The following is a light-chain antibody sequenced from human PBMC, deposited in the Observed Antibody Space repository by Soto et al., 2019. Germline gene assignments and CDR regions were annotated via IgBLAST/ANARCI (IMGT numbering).Light chain of an antibody. CDR2: GAS. V-gene: IGKV3-15*01. CDR3: QQYTSWQT. J-gene: IGKJ1*01. CDR1: RDISNN. Sequence: EIVMTQSPASLSVSPGGRATLSCRASRDISNNLAWYQQRPGQPPRLLIYGASTRATGFPARFSGSGWGTDFTLIISGLQSDEFAVYSCQQYTSWQTFGQGTQVDIK.